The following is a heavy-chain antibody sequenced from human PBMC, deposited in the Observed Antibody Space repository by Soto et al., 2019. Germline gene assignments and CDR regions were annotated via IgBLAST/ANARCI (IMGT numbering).Heavy chain of an antibody. Sequence: QVQLVQSGAEVKRPGASVKVSCKASGYTFTDYCIHWVRQAPGQGLEWMGWINPNSGDTDYVQNFQARVTMTRDTSITTAYMELTSLRSDDTAVYFCATSHLRHTPMAAFDYWGQGTLVTVSS. CDR1: GYTFTDYC. V-gene: IGHV1-2*02. D-gene: IGHD5-18*01. J-gene: IGHJ4*02. CDR3: ATSHLRHTPMAAFDY. CDR2: INPNSGDT.